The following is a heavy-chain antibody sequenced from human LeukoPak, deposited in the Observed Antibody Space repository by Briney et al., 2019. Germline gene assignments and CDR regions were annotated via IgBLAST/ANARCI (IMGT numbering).Heavy chain of an antibody. CDR2: ISSSGSSI. V-gene: IGHV3-48*03. Sequence: GGSLRLSCAASGFSFSSYEMNWVRQAPGKGLEWVSYISSSGSSIYNADSVKGRFTISRDNAKNSLYLQMNSLRAEDTAVYYCAKEGGDTGLDAFDIWGQGTMVTVSS. CDR3: AKEGGDTGLDAFDI. D-gene: IGHD2-21*02. CDR1: GFSFSSYE. J-gene: IGHJ3*02.